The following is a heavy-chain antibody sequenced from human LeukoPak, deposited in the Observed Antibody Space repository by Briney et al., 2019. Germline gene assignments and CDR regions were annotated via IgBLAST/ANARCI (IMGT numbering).Heavy chain of an antibody. D-gene: IGHD3-22*01. V-gene: IGHV3-15*01. CDR3: TADDYYDSSGYLHFDY. CDR1: GFTFSNAW. J-gene: IGHJ4*02. CDR2: IKSKTDGGTT. Sequence: PGGSLRLSCAASGFTFSNAWMSWVRQAPGKGLEWVGRIKSKTDGGTTDYAAPVKGRFTISRDDSKNTLYLQMNSLKTEDTAVYYCTADDYYDSSGYLHFDYWGQGTLVTVSS.